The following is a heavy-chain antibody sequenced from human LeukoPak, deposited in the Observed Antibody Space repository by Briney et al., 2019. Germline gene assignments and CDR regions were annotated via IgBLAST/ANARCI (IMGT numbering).Heavy chain of an antibody. J-gene: IGHJ6*02. D-gene: IGHD1-26*01. V-gene: IGHV1-69*13. CDR2: IIPIFGTA. CDR3: ARVPSWELLAPYYYYGMDV. Sequence: SVKVSCKASGGTFISYAISWVRQAPGQGLEWMGGIIPIFGTANYAQKFQGRVTITADESTSTAYMELSSLRSEDTAVYYCARVPSWELLAPYYYYGMDVWGQGTTVTVSS. CDR1: GGTFISYA.